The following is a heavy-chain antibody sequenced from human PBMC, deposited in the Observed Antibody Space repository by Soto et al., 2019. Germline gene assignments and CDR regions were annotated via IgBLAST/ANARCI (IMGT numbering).Heavy chain of an antibody. CDR2: INPNIGGT. Sequence: GASVKVSCKASGYTFTGYYIYWVRQAPGQGLEWMGWINPNIGGTNYAQKLKGWVTMTRDTSISTAYKKMSRLTSDDTAVYYFARGCGTTSCYEGRTFDIWGQGTMVTVSS. J-gene: IGHJ3*02. CDR1: GYTFTGYY. D-gene: IGHD2-2*01. CDR3: ARGCGTTSCYEGRTFDI. V-gene: IGHV1-2*04.